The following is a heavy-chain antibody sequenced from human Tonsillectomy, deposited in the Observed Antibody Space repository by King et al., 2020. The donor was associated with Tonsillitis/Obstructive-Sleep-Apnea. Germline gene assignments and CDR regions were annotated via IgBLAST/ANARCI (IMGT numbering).Heavy chain of an antibody. CDR2: IYYSGST. J-gene: IGHJ6*03. Sequence: QLQESGPGLVKPSETLSLTCTVSGGSISSSSYYWGWIRQPPGKGLEWIGSIYYSGSTYYNPSLKSRVTISVDTSKNQFSLKLSSVTAADTAVYYCASRNQLYYMDVWGKGTTVTVSS. D-gene: IGHD2-2*01. V-gene: IGHV4-39*01. CDR3: ASRNQLYYMDV. CDR1: GGSISSSSYY.